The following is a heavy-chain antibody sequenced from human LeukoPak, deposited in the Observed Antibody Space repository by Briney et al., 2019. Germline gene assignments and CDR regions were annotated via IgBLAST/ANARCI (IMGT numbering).Heavy chain of an antibody. CDR2: IYSGGYT. Sequence: GGSLRLSCAVSGFTFSSNYMSWVRQAPGKGLEWVSIIYSGGYTFYADSVKGRFTISRDNSKNTLYLQMNSLRAEDTAVYCCARTAAGTFFDYWGQGTLVTVSS. D-gene: IGHD6-13*01. J-gene: IGHJ4*02. V-gene: IGHV3-53*01. CDR1: GFTFSSNY. CDR3: ARTAAGTFFDY.